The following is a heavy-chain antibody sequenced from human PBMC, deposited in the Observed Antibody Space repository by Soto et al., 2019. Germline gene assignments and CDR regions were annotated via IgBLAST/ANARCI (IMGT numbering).Heavy chain of an antibody. V-gene: IGHV3-7*01. Sequence: EVQLVESGGGLVQPGGSLRLSCEASGFTFSSYWMSWVRQAPGKGLEWVANIKHDGSDKYYVGSVKGRFTISRDNAKNSRALKMHSLGDEDTAVYSGAREVPAAQRRCPYYYGMDVLGPGTTVTVSS. CDR1: GFTFSSYW. CDR3: AREVPAAQRRCPYYYGMDV. CDR2: IKHDGSDK. J-gene: IGHJ6*02. D-gene: IGHD2-2*01.